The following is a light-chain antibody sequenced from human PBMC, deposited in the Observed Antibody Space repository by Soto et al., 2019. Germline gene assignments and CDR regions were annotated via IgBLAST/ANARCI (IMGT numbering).Light chain of an antibody. V-gene: IGLV1-40*01. CDR3: QSYDSSLSGSHVV. Sequence: QSVLTQPPSVSGAXXXRVTXXCTGSSSNIXXGYDVHWYQQLPGTAPKLLIYGNSNRPSGVPDRFSGSKSGTSASLAITGLQAEDEADYYCQSYDSSLSGSHVVFGGGTKLTVL. CDR1: SSNIXXGYD. CDR2: GNS. J-gene: IGLJ2*01.